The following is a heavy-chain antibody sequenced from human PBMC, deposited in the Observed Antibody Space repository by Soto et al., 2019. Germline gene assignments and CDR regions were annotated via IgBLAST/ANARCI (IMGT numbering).Heavy chain of an antibody. CDR2: IVVGSGNT. Sequence: QMQLVQSGPEVKKPGTSVKVSCRASGFTFTSSAVQWVRQARRQRLEWIGWIVVGSGNTNYAQKFQERVTITRDMSTSTAYMELSSLRSEDTAVYYCAADTRVYDFWSGYTEGNWFDPWGQGTLVTVSS. D-gene: IGHD3-3*01. J-gene: IGHJ5*02. V-gene: IGHV1-58*01. CDR1: GFTFTSSA. CDR3: AADTRVYDFWSGYTEGNWFDP.